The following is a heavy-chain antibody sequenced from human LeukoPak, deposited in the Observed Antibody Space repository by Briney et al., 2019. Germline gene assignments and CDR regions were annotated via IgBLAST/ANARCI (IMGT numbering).Heavy chain of an antibody. CDR1: GGSISSGGYS. Sequence: SETLSLTCAVSGGSISSGGYSWSWIRQPPGKGLEWIGYIYHSGSTYYNPSLKSRVTISVDRSKNQFSLKLSSVTAADTAVYYCAGSYDYVWGSYPSAYDYWGQGTLVTVSS. CDR3: AGSYDYVWGSYPSAYDY. CDR2: IYHSGST. D-gene: IGHD3-16*01. V-gene: IGHV4-30-2*01. J-gene: IGHJ4*02.